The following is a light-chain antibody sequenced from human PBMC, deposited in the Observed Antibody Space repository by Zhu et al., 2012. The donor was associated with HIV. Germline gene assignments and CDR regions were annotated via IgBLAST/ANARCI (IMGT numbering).Light chain of an antibody. CDR2: FAS. Sequence: DIQMTQSPSSLSASVGDRVTITCRASQTIGDYLNWYQQKPGEAPKLLIYFASSLQTGVPPRFSGSRSGTDFTLTISSLQPEDFALYYCQQSNSVPFTFGPGTRVDIE. J-gene: IGKJ3*01. CDR3: QQSNSVPFT. V-gene: IGKV1-39*01. CDR1: QTIGDY.